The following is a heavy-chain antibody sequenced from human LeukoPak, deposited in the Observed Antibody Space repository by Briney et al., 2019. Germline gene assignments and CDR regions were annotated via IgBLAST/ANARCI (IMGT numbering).Heavy chain of an antibody. D-gene: IGHD1-26*01. J-gene: IGHJ4*02. CDR3: ARGNLRELRGFDY. Sequence: ASVKVSCNTSGYTFSGYYMHWVRQAPGQGLEWMAWINPNSGGTNHAQKFQGRVTTTRDTSISTAYMELSGLRSDDTAIYFCARGNLRELRGFDYWGQGTLVTVSS. CDR2: INPNSGGT. V-gene: IGHV1-2*02. CDR1: GYTFSGYY.